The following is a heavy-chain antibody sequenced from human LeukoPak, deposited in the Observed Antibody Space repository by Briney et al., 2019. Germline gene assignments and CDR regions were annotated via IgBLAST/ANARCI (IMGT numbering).Heavy chain of an antibody. J-gene: IGHJ4*02. CDR3: AKVYSLDSSGYYSPPQYYFDY. Sequence: GGSLRLSCAAPGFTFSSYGMSWVGQAPGKGLEWFSAIIGRAGSTYSAHSVKGRFPISRDNSKHPLYLQMNSLRAEDTAVYYCAKVYSLDSSGYYSPPQYYFDYWGQGTLVTVSS. CDR1: GFTFSSYG. CDR2: IIGRAGST. V-gene: IGHV3-23*01. D-gene: IGHD3-22*01.